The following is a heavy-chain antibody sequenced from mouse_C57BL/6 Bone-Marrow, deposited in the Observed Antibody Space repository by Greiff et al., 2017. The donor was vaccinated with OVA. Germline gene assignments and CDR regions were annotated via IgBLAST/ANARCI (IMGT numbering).Heavy chain of an antibody. CDR3: TRVYYGYFDY. D-gene: IGHD1-1*01. Sequence: VQLQQSGAELVRPGASVKLSCTASGFNIKDDYMHWVKQRPEQGLEWIGWIDPENGDTEYAPKFQGKATITADTSSNTAYLQLSSLTSEDTAVYYCTRVYYGYFDYWGQGTTLTVSS. CDR2: IDPENGDT. CDR1: GFNIKDDY. V-gene: IGHV14-4*01. J-gene: IGHJ2*01.